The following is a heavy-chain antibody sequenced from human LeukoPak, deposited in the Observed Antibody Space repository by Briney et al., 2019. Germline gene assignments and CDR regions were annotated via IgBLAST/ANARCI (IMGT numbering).Heavy chain of an antibody. CDR3: ARVRGSTSSTYYYYYYMDV. CDR2: IYYSGST. D-gene: IGHD2-2*01. V-gene: IGHV4-59*01. CDR1: GGSISSYY. J-gene: IGHJ6*03. Sequence: PSETLSLTCTVSGGSISSYYWSWIRQPPGKGLEWLGYIYYSGSTNYNPSLKSRVTISVDTSKNQFSLKLSSVTAADTAVYYCARVRGSTSSTYYYYYYMDVWGKGTTVTVSS.